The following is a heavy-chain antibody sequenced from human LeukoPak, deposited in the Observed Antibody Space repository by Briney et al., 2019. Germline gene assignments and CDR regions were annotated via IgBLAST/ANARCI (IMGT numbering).Heavy chain of an antibody. CDR2: INHSGST. CDR1: GGSFSGYY. V-gene: IGHV4-34*01. CDR3: ARGRGRWLQLGFDY. Sequence: SQTLSLTCAVYGGSFSGYYWSWIRQPPGKGLEWIGEINHSGSTNYNPSLKSRVTISVDTSKNQFSLKPSSVTAADTAVYYCARGRGRWLQLGFDYWGQGTLVTVSS. J-gene: IGHJ4*02. D-gene: IGHD5-24*01.